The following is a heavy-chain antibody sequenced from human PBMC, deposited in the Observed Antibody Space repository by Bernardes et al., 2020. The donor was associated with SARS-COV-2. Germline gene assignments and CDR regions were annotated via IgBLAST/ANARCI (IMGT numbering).Heavy chain of an antibody. Sequence: SATLTLTCSISGGSISNFFWGWIRQPPGQGVDWIAHIFSTGRAHYNPSLKSRLTMSLDTSKNQFSLTLTSVTSADTAVYYCVRFSGGFGARSLIDSWGRGILVAVSS. V-gene: IGHV4-59*01. CDR2: IFSTGRA. D-gene: IGHD3-10*01. CDR3: VRFSGGFGARSLIDS. CDR1: GGSISNFF. J-gene: IGHJ4*02.